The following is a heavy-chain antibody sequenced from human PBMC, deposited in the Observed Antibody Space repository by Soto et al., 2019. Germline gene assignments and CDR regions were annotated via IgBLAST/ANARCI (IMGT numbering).Heavy chain of an antibody. CDR1: GGAISSSSYY. D-gene: IGHD5-12*01. CDR2: LYYSGNT. Sequence: SETLSLTCSVSGGAISSSSYYWGWIRQPPGKGLQWIGTLYYSGNTYYNPSLRSRVTISLDTSKNQFSLKLSSVTAADTAVYYCARLVEMATITDYWGQGALVTVSS. CDR3: ARLVEMATITDY. J-gene: IGHJ4*02. V-gene: IGHV4-39*01.